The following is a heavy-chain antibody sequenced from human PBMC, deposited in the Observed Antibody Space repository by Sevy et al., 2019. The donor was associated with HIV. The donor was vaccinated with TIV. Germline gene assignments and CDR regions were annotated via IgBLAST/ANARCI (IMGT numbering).Heavy chain of an antibody. D-gene: IGHD1-1*01. CDR2: IYPGDSDT. Sequence: GESLKISCKGFGYRFSDYWIGWVRQMPGNGLEWMGIIYPGDSDTRYSPSFQGQVTISADKSISTAYLQWSTLKASDTAMYFCARGARGTLPSYYYYTLDVWGQGTTVTVSS. CDR3: ARGARGTLPSYYYYTLDV. J-gene: IGHJ6*02. V-gene: IGHV5-51*01. CDR1: GYRFSDYW.